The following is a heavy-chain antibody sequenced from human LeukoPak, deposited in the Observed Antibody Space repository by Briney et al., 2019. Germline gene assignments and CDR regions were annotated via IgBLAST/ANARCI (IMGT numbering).Heavy chain of an antibody. D-gene: IGHD6-13*01. Sequence: PGGSLRLSCAASGFTFGDYYMSWIRQAPGKGLEWVSYISSSGSTIYYADSVKGRFTISRDNAKNSLYLQMNSLRAEDTAVYYCARIDSSWGEWVDYWGQGTLVTVSS. V-gene: IGHV3-11*01. CDR2: ISSSGSTI. CDR1: GFTFGDYY. CDR3: ARIDSSWGEWVDY. J-gene: IGHJ4*02.